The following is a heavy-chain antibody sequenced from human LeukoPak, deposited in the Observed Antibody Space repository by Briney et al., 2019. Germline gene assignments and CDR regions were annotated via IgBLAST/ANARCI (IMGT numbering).Heavy chain of an antibody. V-gene: IGHV4-34*01. CDR2: INHSGST. CDR1: GGSFSGYY. CDR3: ARDNFPGLDY. J-gene: IGHJ4*02. D-gene: IGHD1-1*01. Sequence: PSETLSLTCAVYGGSFSGYYWSWIRQPPGKGLEWIGEINHSGSTNYNPSLKSRVTISVDTSKNQFSLKLSSVTAADTAVYYCARDNFPGLDYWGQGTLVTVSS.